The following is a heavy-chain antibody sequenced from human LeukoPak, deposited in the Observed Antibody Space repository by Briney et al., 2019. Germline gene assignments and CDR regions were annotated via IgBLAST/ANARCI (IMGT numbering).Heavy chain of an antibody. D-gene: IGHD2-2*01. CDR3: AKGRQLTDS. CDR1: GFTFYTYG. Sequence: GGSLRLSCAASGFTFYTYGMHWVRQAPGKGLEYVSGIGPDGGTTYYANSVKGRFTISRDNSKYMLYLQMGSLTADDMAVYYGAKGRQLTDSWGKGTLVTV. J-gene: IGHJ5*01. V-gene: IGHV3-64*01. CDR2: IGPDGGTT.